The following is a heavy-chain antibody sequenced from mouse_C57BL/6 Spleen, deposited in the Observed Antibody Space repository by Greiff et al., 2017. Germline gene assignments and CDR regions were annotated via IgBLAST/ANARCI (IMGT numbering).Heavy chain of an antibody. CDR2: IYPGDGDT. Sequence: VQLQQSGPELVKPGASVKISCKASGYAFSSSWMNWVKQRPGQGLEWIGRIYPGDGDTNYNGKFKGKATLTVDTSSSTAYMQLSSLTSEDSAVYYCARSLYEYVAWFAYWGQGTLVTVSA. CDR1: GYAFSSSW. J-gene: IGHJ3*01. V-gene: IGHV1-82*01. CDR3: ARSLYEYVAWFAY. D-gene: IGHD2-4*01.